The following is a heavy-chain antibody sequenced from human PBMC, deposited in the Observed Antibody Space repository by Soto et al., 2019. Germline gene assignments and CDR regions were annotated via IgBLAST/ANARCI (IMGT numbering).Heavy chain of an antibody. CDR1: AYTFTGYY. CDR3: ARAAVCGEYYYFDY. Sequence: QVQLVQSGAEVKKPGASVMVSCKASAYTFTGYYIHWVRQAPGQGLEWMGWLNPNTGVTKYAHKFQGRVIMTLDTSIRTAYMHLSSLTSDDTAIYYCARAAVCGEYYYFDYWGQGTLVTVSS. J-gene: IGHJ4*02. CDR2: LNPNTGVT. V-gene: IGHV1-2*02. D-gene: IGHD2-8*01.